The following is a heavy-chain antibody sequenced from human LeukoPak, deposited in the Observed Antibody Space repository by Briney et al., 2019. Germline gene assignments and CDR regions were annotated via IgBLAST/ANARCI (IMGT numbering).Heavy chain of an antibody. V-gene: IGHV3-11*04. J-gene: IGHJ6*04. D-gene: IGHD3-10*02. CDR1: GFTFSDFY. Sequence: GGSLRLSCAASGFTFSDFYLSWIRQAPGKGLEWISYISSSGSTIYYADSVKGRFTISRDNAKNSLYLQMNSLRAEDTAVYYCAELGITMIGGVWGKGTTVTISS. CDR2: ISSSGSTI. CDR3: AELGITMIGGV.